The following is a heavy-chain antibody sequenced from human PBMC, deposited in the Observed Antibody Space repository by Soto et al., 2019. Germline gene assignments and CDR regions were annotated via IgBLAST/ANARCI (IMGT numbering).Heavy chain of an antibody. V-gene: IGHV1-69*18. CDR2: IIPVFRTS. D-gene: IGHD2-2*03. Sequence: QVQLVQSGAEVKKPGSSVKVSCSASGVTFSSYAFTWVRQAPGQGLEWMGNIIPVFRTSTYAQRFQGRLTISADESTNTVSRELSSLRSEATAVFFCGKDGYWEGGGGESWGQGTLVIVSS. CDR3: GKDGYWEGGGGES. CDR1: GVTFSSYA. J-gene: IGHJ4*02.